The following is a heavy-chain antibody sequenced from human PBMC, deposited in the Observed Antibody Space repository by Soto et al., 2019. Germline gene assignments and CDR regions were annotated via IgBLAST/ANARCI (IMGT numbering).Heavy chain of an antibody. V-gene: IGHV3-21*01. CDR3: AGAGGIATPSWFDP. J-gene: IGHJ5*02. CDR1: GFTFSSYS. CDR2: ISSSSSYI. Sequence: EVQLVESGGGLVKPGGSLRLSCAASGFTFSSYSMNWVRQAPGKGLEWVSSISSSSSYIYYADSVKGRFTISRDNAKNSLYLQMNSLRAEDTAVYYCAGAGGIATPSWFDPWGQGTLVTVSS. D-gene: IGHD6-13*01.